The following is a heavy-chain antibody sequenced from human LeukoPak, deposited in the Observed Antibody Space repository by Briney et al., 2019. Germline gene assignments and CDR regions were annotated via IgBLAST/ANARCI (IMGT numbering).Heavy chain of an antibody. Sequence: GGSLRLSCAASGFTFSNYGLSWVRQAPGKGLEWVSGITGSGGSTYYADSVEGRFTISRDNAKNTLFLQMNSLRAEDTAVYYCARGWEQQGVGAFHVWGQGTMVTVSS. V-gene: IGHV3-23*01. J-gene: IGHJ3*01. CDR1: GFTFSNYG. CDR2: ITGSGGST. D-gene: IGHD1/OR15-1a*01. CDR3: ARGWEQQGVGAFHV.